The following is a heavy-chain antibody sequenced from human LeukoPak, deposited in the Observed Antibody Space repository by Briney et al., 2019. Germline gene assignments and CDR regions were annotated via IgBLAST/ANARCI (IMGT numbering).Heavy chain of an antibody. V-gene: IGHV4-39*07. Sequence: SETLSLTCTVSGGSISSSSYYWGWIRQPSGTGLEWIGSIYCSGSTYYNPSLKSRVTISVDTSKSQFSLKLSSVTAADTAVYYCARALETWDAFDIWGQGTVVTVSS. CDR1: GGSISSSSYY. CDR3: ARALETWDAFDI. J-gene: IGHJ3*02. CDR2: IYCSGST.